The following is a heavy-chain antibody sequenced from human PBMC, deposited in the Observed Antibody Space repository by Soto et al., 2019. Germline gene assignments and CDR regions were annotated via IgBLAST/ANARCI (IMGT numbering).Heavy chain of an antibody. Sequence: QITLKESGPTLVKPTQTLTLTCTFSGLSLRTTGVGVGWVRQPSGKALEWLALLYWDDDTRYSPALKSRLTLTTDTSEKQVVLTITNRDNVDTATYSCVQSRCGGDCLQIYWSHSYYGLDVWGQGTTVTVSS. V-gene: IGHV2-5*02. CDR2: LYWDDDT. CDR1: GLSLRTTGVG. D-gene: IGHD2-21*02. CDR3: VQSRCGGDCLQIYWSHSYYGLDV. J-gene: IGHJ6*02.